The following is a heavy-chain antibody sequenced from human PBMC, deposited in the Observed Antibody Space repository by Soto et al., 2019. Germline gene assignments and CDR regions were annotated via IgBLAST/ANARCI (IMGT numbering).Heavy chain of an antibody. CDR2: ISSSSSYI. J-gene: IGHJ3*02. D-gene: IGHD2-15*01. V-gene: IGHV3-21*01. Sequence: PGGSLRLSCAASGFTFSSYSMNWVRQAPGKGLEWVSSISSSSSYIYYADSVKGRFTISRDNAKNSLYLQMNSLRAEDTAVYYCARGQDIVVVVAAMEGFDAFDIWGQGTMVTVSS. CDR1: GFTFSSYS. CDR3: ARGQDIVVVVAAMEGFDAFDI.